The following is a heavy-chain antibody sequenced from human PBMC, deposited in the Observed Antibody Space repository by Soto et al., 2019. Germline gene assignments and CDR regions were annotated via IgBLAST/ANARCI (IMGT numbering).Heavy chain of an antibody. J-gene: IGHJ4*02. CDR1: GYTFTSYY. D-gene: IGHD5-18*01. V-gene: IGHV1-46*01. CDR2: INPSGGST. CDR3: ARDQPGYSYGYGLGY. Sequence: GASVKVSCKASGYTFTSYYMHWVRPAPGQGLEWMGIINPSGGSTSYAQKFQGRVTMTRDTSTSTVYMELSSLRSEDTAVYYCARDQPGYSYGYGLGYWGQGTLVTVSS.